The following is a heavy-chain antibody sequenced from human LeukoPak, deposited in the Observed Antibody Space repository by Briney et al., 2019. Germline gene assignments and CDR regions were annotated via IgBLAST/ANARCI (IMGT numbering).Heavy chain of an antibody. J-gene: IGHJ3*02. CDR3: AKAGYYDSSGQMDTNAFDI. D-gene: IGHD3-22*01. V-gene: IGHV1-18*01. CDR2: ISAYNGNT. Sequence: ASVKVSCKASGYTFTSYGIGWVRQAPGQGLEWMGWISAYNGNTNYAQKLQGRVTMTTDTSTSTAYMELRSLRSDDTAVYYCAKAGYYDSSGQMDTNAFDIWGQGTMVTVSS. CDR1: GYTFTSYG.